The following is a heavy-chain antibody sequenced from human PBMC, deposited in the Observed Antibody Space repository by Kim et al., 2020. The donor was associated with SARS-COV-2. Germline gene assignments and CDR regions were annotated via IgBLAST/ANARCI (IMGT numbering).Heavy chain of an antibody. Sequence: ASVKVSCKASGYTFISYGISWVRQAPGQGLEWMGCISAYNGNTDYVQRLHGRVTMTTDTPTSTDYMELGSLRYDHTAVYYCARNRITIIGVVIIRGAFDICGQGTMVTVSS. CDR2: ISAYNGNT. V-gene: IGHV1-18*01. D-gene: IGHD3-3*01. CDR3: ARNRITIIGVVIIRGAFDI. J-gene: IGHJ3*02. CDR1: GYTFISYG.